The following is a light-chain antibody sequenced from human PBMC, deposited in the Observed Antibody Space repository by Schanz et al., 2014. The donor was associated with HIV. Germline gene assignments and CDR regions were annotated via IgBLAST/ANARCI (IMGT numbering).Light chain of an antibody. Sequence: EIVLTQSPGRLSLSPGERATLSCRASQTVSKNLAWYQQKPGQAPRLLIYGASTRVTGIPDRFSGSGSSTDFTLTIRRLEPEDFAVYYCHQFGRLPWTFGQGTKVEIK. CDR1: QTVSKN. J-gene: IGKJ1*01. CDR3: HQFGRLPWT. V-gene: IGKV3-20*01. CDR2: GAS.